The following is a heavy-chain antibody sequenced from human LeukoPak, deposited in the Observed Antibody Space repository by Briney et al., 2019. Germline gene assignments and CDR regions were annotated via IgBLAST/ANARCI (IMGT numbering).Heavy chain of an antibody. CDR2: IKIKAAGGTT. J-gene: IGHJ4*02. CDR1: GFTFSNAW. CDR3: SAERFYVFYF. V-gene: IGHV3-15*01. Sequence: PGGSLRLSCAASGFTFSNAWMSWVRQAPGKGLEWVGRIKIKAAGGTTDFAAPVKGRFTISRDDSQSTVYLQMNSLRSEDTAVYYCSAERFYVFYFWGQGTLVTVSS. D-gene: IGHD3-16*01.